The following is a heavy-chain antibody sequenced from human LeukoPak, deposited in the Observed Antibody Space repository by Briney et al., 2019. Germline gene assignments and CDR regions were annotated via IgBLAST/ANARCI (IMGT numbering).Heavy chain of an antibody. Sequence: SVKVSCKASGGTFSSYAISWVRQAPGQGLEWMGRIIPILGIVSYAQKFQGRVTITADKSTSTAYMELSSLRSEDSAVYYCARLVVTAIPVLDSWGLGTLVTVSS. J-gene: IGHJ4*02. CDR3: ARLVVTAIPVLDS. V-gene: IGHV1-69*04. CDR2: IIPILGIV. D-gene: IGHD2-21*02. CDR1: GGTFSSYA.